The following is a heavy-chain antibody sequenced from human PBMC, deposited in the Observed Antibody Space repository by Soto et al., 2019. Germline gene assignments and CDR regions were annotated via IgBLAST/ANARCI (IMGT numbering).Heavy chain of an antibody. CDR2: IIPIFGTA. V-gene: IGHV1-69*12. J-gene: IGHJ5*02. D-gene: IGHD3-22*01. CDR1: GGTFSSYA. Sequence: QVQLVQSGAEVKKPGSSVKVSCKASGGTFSSYAITWVRQAPGQGLEWMGGIIPIFGTANYAQKFQGRVTITEDVSTSTAYMELRSLRSEDTAVDYCARDRGPSSGYYPYWFDPWGQGTLVTVSS. CDR3: ARDRGPSSGYYPYWFDP.